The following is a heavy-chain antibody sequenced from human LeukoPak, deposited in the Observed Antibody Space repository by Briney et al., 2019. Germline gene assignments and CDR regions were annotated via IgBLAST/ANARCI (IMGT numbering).Heavy chain of an antibody. J-gene: IGHJ4*02. V-gene: IGHV3-23*01. CDR3: AKIGLQQLVFDY. Sequence: GGSLRLSCAASGFTFSSYTMNWVRQAPGKGLEWVSAISGSGGSTYYADSVKGRFTISRDNSKNTLYLQMNSLRAEDTAVYYCAKIGLQQLVFDYWGQGTLVTVSS. CDR1: GFTFSSYT. D-gene: IGHD6-13*01. CDR2: ISGSGGST.